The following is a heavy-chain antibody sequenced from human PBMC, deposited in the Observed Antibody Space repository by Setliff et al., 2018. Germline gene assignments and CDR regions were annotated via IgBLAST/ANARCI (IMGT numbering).Heavy chain of an antibody. D-gene: IGHD2-15*01. Sequence: SETLSLTCAVYGGSFSDYYWSWIRQLPGKGLEWIAYIYYSGNTYYNPSLKSRVTISVDTSKNQFSLKINSVTAADTAVYYCARGHCSSGECPNYFDPWGQGTQVTVSS. CDR3: ARGHCSSGECPNYFDP. V-gene: IGHV4-34*09. CDR1: GGSFSDYY. CDR2: IYYSGNT. J-gene: IGHJ5*02.